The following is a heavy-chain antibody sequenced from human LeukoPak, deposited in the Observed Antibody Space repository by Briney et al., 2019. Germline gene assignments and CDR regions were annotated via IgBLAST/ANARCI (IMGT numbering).Heavy chain of an antibody. CDR3: ARGSSDLPTPTNYFGY. CDR1: GGSISSGGYS. CDR2: IYHSGST. V-gene: IGHV4-30-2*01. Sequence: SQTLSLTCAVSGGSISSGGYSWSWIRQPPGKGLEWIGHIYHSGSTYYNPSLKSRVTISVDRSKDQFSLKLSSVTAADTAVYYCARGSSDLPTPTNYFGYWGQGTLVTVSS. J-gene: IGHJ4*02. D-gene: IGHD3-10*01.